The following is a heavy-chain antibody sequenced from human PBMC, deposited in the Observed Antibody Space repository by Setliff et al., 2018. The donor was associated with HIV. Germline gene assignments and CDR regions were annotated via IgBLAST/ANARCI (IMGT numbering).Heavy chain of an antibody. Sequence: PGGSLRLSCTASGFTFGDYAMSWVRQAPGKGLEWVSYISMSSHTSVIYSDSVKGRFTISRDNPKNSLYLQMTSLRAEDTAVYYCAKGTLDHYYGSGSQCFDYWGQGTLVTVSS. CDR1: GFTFGDYA. D-gene: IGHD3-10*01. CDR3: AKGTLDHYYGSGSQCFDY. V-gene: IGHV3-11*05. J-gene: IGHJ4*02. CDR2: ISMSSHTSV.